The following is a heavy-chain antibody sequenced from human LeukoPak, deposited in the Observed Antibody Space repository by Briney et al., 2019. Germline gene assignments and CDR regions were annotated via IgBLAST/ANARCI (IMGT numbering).Heavy chain of an antibody. CDR1: GGSFSGYY. CDR2: INHSGST. D-gene: IGHD6-13*01. V-gene: IGHV4-34*01. J-gene: IGHJ4*02. CDR3: ARGRIAAAGTGFDY. Sequence: SETLSLTCAVYGGSFSGYYWSWIRQPPGKGLEWIGEINHSGSTNYNPSLKSRVTISVDTSKNQFSLKLSSVTAADTAVYYCARGRIAAAGTGFDYWGQGTLVTVSS.